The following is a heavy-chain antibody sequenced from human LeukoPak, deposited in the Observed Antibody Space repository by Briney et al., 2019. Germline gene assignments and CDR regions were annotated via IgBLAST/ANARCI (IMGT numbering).Heavy chain of an antibody. V-gene: IGHV1-2*02. CDR3: ARPLKDSSSSNWFDP. CDR2: INPNSGGT. CDR1: GYTFTVYY. D-gene: IGHD6-6*01. J-gene: IGHJ5*02. Sequence: ASVKVSCKASGYTFTVYYMHWVRQAPGQGLEWMGWINPNSGGTNYAQKFQGRVTMTRDTSISTAYMELSRLRSDDTAVYYCARPLKDSSSSNWFDPWGQGTLVTVSS.